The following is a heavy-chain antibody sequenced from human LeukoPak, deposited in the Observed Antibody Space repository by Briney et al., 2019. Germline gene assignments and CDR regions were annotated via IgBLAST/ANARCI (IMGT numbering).Heavy chain of an antibody. V-gene: IGHV3-23*01. CDR1: GFTCSSYA. D-gene: IGHD6-13*01. Sequence: GASLRLSCAASGFTCSSYAMSWVRQAPGKGLEGVSAISCSGGSTYYADSVKGRFTISRDNSKNTLYLQMNSLRAEDTAVYYCAMTPRYSSSWYLFDYWGQGTLVSVSS. CDR2: ISCSGGST. CDR3: AMTPRYSSSWYLFDY. J-gene: IGHJ4*02.